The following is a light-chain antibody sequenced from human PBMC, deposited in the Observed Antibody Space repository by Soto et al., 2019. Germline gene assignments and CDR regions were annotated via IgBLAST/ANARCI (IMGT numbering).Light chain of an antibody. J-gene: IGKJ1*01. CDR3: QQYNNWPPWT. V-gene: IGKV3-15*01. CDR2: GAS. Sequence: ASQSISTNLAWYQQKPGHAPSLLIYGASTRASGVPARFSGSGSGTEFTLTISSLQSEDFAVYYCQQYNNWPPWTFGQGTKV. CDR1: QSISTN.